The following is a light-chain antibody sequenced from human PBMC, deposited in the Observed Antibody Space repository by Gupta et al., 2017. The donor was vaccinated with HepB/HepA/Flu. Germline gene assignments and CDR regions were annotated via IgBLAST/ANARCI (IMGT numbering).Light chain of an antibody. Sequence: QSVLSQPPSASGTPGQRVTISCSGSSSNIGRTNVNWYHQLPGTAPKLLIYYNDQRPSGVPDRFSASKSGTSASLVISGLQSEDEADYFCAAWDDSLKDVLFGGGTKLTVL. V-gene: IGLV1-44*01. CDR1: SSNIGRTN. J-gene: IGLJ2*01. CDR2: YND. CDR3: AAWDDSLKDVL.